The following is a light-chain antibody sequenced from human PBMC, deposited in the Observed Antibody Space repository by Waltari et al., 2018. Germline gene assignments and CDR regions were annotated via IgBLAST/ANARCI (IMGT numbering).Light chain of an antibody. Sequence: EIVLTQSPGTLSLSPGERATLSCRASQSVSRTLAWYQQKPGQAPRLLIYEASSRAAGIPDRFSGSGSGTDFSLTISRLEPEDFGVYYCQKYGTLPATFGQGTKVEI. J-gene: IGKJ1*01. CDR2: EAS. CDR1: QSVSRT. CDR3: QKYGTLPAT. V-gene: IGKV3-20*01.